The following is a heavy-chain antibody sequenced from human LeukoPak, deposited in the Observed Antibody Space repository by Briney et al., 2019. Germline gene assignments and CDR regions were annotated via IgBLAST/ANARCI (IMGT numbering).Heavy chain of an antibody. V-gene: IGHV3-64*01. CDR1: GFTFSSYA. Sequence: QSGGSLRLSCAASGFTFSSYAMHWVRQAPGKGLKYVSAISSNGGSTYYANSVKGRFTISRDNSKNTLYLQMGSLRAEDMAVYYCARVSRGAFDIWGQGQWSPSLQ. D-gene: IGHD1-26*01. CDR2: ISSNGGST. CDR3: ARVSRGAFDI. J-gene: IGHJ3*02.